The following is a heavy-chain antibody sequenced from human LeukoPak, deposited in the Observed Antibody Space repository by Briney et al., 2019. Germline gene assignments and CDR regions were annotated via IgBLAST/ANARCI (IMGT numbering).Heavy chain of an antibody. CDR1: GGSISSGGYY. Sequence: SQTLSLTCTVSGGSISSGGYYWSWIRQHPGKGLEWIGYIYYSGSTYYNPSLKSRVTVSVDTSKNQFSLKLSSVTAADTAVYYCARGSGDYSIDYWGQGTLVTVSS. CDR2: IYYSGST. V-gene: IGHV4-31*03. D-gene: IGHD4-11*01. J-gene: IGHJ4*02. CDR3: ARGSGDYSIDY.